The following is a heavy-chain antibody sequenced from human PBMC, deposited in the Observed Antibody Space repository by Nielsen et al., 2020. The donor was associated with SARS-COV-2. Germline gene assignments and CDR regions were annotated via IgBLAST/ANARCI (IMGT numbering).Heavy chain of an antibody. CDR2: INPRGGST. CDR3: ARVRRGEGWFDP. V-gene: IGHV1-46*01. J-gene: IGHJ5*02. D-gene: IGHD3-10*01. Sequence: WVRQAQGQGLEGMGIINPRGGSTSYAQKFEVTVTKTRNTSTSTVYMELSSLRSEDTAVYYCARVRRGEGWFDPWGQGTLVTVSS.